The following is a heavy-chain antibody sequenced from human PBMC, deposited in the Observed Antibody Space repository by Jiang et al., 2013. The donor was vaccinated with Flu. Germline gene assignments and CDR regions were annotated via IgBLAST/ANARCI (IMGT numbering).Heavy chain of an antibody. CDR3: ARDATMVRGVKRLDF. D-gene: IGHD3-10*01. V-gene: IGHV7-4-1*02. J-gene: IGHJ4*02. Sequence: SGSELKKPGASVKVSCKASGYTFTNYAVNWVRQAPGQGLEWMAWIDTNTGHPTYAPGFTGRFVVSLDTSVGTAYLQISSLKADDTAVYYCARDATMVRGVKRLDFWGQGTLVTVSS. CDR2: IDTNTGHP. CDR1: GYTFTNYA.